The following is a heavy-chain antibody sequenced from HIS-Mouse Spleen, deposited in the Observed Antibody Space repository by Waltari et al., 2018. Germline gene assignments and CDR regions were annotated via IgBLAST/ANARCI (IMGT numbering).Heavy chain of an antibody. J-gene: IGHJ5*02. CDR1: GYTFTGYY. CDR2: INPNIGGT. Sequence: QVQLVQSGAEVKKPGASVKVSCKASGYTFTGYYMHWVRQAPGQGLEWMGWINPNIGGTNYAQKFQGRVTMTRDTSISTAYMELSRLRSDDTAVYYCARDGLTGEDWFDPWGQGTLVTVSS. V-gene: IGHV1-2*02. CDR3: ARDGLTGEDWFDP. D-gene: IGHD7-27*01.